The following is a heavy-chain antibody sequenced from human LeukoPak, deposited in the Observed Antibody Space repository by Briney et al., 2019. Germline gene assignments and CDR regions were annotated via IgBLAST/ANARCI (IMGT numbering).Heavy chain of an antibody. V-gene: IGHV4-59*01. CDR1: AAPITSYY. CDR2: IYYSVST. Sequence: PSESLSLTCTVSAAPITSYYWSWIRQPPGKGLEWIGYIYYSVSTNYNPSLKSRVAISVDTSKNQVSLRLSSVTAADTAVYYCARGGSIVGATPHDAFDIWGQGTVVTV. D-gene: IGHD1-26*01. J-gene: IGHJ3*02. CDR3: ARGGSIVGATPHDAFDI.